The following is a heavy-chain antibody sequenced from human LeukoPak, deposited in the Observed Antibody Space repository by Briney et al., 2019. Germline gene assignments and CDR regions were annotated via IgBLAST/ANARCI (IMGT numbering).Heavy chain of an antibody. CDR2: IYHSGNT. CDR1: GGSISTGVYY. Sequence: PSQTLSLTCSVSGGSISTGVYYWTWIRQPPGKGLEWIGYIYHSGNTYYNPSLKSRVTISVDRSTNQFFLKVNSVTAADTAVYYCARRYCSITTCRDAFDTWGQGTMVSVSS. J-gene: IGHJ3*02. CDR3: ARRYCSITTCRDAFDT. D-gene: IGHD2-2*01. V-gene: IGHV4-30-2*01.